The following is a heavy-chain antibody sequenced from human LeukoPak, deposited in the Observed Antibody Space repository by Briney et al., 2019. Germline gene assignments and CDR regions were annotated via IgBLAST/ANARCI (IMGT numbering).Heavy chain of an antibody. CDR3: ARDQAHSFDI. Sequence: GGSLRLSCAASGFTFSTFAMIWVRQPPGKGLVWVSLINSDGSSTSYADSVKGRFTISRDNAKNTLYLQMNSLRAEDTAVYYCARDQAHSFDIWGQGTMVTVSS. CDR1: GFTFSTFA. J-gene: IGHJ3*02. V-gene: IGHV3-74*01. CDR2: INSDGSST.